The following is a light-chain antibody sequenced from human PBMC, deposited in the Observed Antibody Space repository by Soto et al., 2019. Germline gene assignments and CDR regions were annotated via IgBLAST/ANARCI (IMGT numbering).Light chain of an antibody. Sequence: EIVMTQSPATLSVSPGERATLSCRASQSVSSNFAWYQQKPGQAPRLLIYGASTGATGSPARFSGSGSGTEFTLNISSLQSEDFAVYYCQQYNNWPLTFGGGTKVDIK. V-gene: IGKV3-15*01. CDR3: QQYNNWPLT. J-gene: IGKJ4*01. CDR2: GAS. CDR1: QSVSSN.